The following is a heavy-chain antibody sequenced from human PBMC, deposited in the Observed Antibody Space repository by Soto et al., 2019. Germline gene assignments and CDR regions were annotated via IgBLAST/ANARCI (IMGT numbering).Heavy chain of an antibody. CDR3: TAMNDRDAFDI. CDR2: IKNNADGGTT. Sequence: EERLVESGGGLVERGGSLRLSCAASELNFRIAWLSWVRQAPGKGLEWVGRIKNNADGGTTDNAAPVKERFTISSEDSKSTMYLQMNSLKIEDTAMYYCTAMNDRDAFDIWGPGTMVTVSP. D-gene: IGHD1-1*01. J-gene: IGHJ3*02. CDR1: ELNFRIAW. V-gene: IGHV3-15*01.